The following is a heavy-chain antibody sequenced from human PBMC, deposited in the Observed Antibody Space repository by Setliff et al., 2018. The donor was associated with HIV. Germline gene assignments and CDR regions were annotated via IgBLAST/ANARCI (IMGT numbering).Heavy chain of an antibody. CDR2: IYHSGST. CDR1: GYSNSSGYY. J-gene: IGHJ5*02. CDR3: ARDIQAAGTGWFDP. D-gene: IGHD6-13*01. Sequence: SETLSLTCAVSGYSNSSGYYWGWIRQPPGKGLEWIGSIYHSGSTYYNPSLKSRVTISLDTSKNQFSPKLSSVTAADTAVYYCARDIQAAGTGWFDPWGQGTLVTVS. V-gene: IGHV4-38-2*02.